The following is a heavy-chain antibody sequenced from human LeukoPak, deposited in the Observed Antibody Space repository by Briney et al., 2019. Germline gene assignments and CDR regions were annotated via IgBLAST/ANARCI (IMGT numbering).Heavy chain of an antibody. CDR2: IYSGGST. CDR3: ARSHPHYGDYTFDY. Sequence: GSLRLSCAASGITVSSNYMSWVRQAPGKGLEWVSVIYSGGSTYYADSVKGRFTISRDNSKNTLYLQMNSLRAEDTAVYYCARSHPHYGDYTFDYWGQGTLVTVSS. J-gene: IGHJ4*02. D-gene: IGHD4-17*01. CDR1: GITVSSNY. V-gene: IGHV3-53*01.